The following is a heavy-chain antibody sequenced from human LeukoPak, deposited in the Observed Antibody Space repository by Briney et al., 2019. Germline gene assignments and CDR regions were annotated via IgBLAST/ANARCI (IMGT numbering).Heavy chain of an antibody. V-gene: IGHV3-30*18. Sequence: GESLKISCAASGFTFSSYGMHWVRQAPGKGLEWVAVISYDGSNKYYADSVKGRFTISRDNSKNTLYLQMNSLRAEDTAVYYCAKDGDIVVVVAAIGLDYWGQGTLVTVSS. CDR2: ISYDGSNK. D-gene: IGHD2-15*01. CDR3: AKDGDIVVVVAAIGLDY. CDR1: GFTFSSYG. J-gene: IGHJ4*02.